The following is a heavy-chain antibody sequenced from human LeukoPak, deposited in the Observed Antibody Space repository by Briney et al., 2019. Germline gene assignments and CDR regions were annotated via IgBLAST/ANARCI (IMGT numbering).Heavy chain of an antibody. D-gene: IGHD3-10*02. CDR3: AKELDTMFFDY. Sequence: GGSLRLSCATSGFNFDRYTIHWVRQAPGKGLEWVSLAGWASGTTFYSDSVRGRFTISRDSGRKSVYLQMNSPTTDDTAFYFCAKELDTMFFDYWGQGALVTVSS. CDR1: GFNFDRYT. V-gene: IGHV3-43*01. CDR2: AGWASGTT. J-gene: IGHJ4*02.